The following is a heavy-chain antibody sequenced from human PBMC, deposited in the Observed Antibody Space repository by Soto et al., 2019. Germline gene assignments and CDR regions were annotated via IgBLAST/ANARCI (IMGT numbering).Heavy chain of an antibody. CDR2: ISAYNGNT. CDR1: GYTFTSYG. J-gene: IGHJ6*03. V-gene: IGHV1-18*01. D-gene: IGHD2-2*01. Sequence: ASVKVSCKASGYTFTSYGISWVRQAPGQGLEWMGWISAYNGNTNYAQKLQGRVTMTTDTSTSTAYMELRSLRSDDTAVYYCARGLRYCSSTSCYARLYYYYYMDVWGKGTTVTVSS. CDR3: ARGLRYCSSTSCYARLYYYYYMDV.